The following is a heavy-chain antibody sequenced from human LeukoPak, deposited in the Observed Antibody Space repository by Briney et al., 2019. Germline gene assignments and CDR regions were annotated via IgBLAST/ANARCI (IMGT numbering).Heavy chain of an antibody. J-gene: IGHJ4*02. CDR1: GGSVSTYY. V-gene: IGHV4-59*02. D-gene: IGHD6-19*01. CDR2: VSHSGNT. Sequence: SETLSLTCTVSGGSVSTYYWSWIRQPPGKELVWIGYVSHSGNTNCNPSLKSRLTMSLDTSKNHFSLRLSSVNAADTAVYYCARAGSGWSFDYWGQGSLVTVSS. CDR3: ARAGSGWSFDY.